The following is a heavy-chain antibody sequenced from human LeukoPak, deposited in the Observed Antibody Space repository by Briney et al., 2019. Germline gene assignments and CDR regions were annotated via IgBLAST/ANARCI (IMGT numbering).Heavy chain of an antibody. D-gene: IGHD3-16*01. Sequence: SETLSLTCSVSGDSTTNYYWSWIRQPPGKGLDYIGYIHYNGHSNYSPSLRGRVTMSVDTSKNQFSLRLTSVTAADTAVYYCARHLTGGTYPIDYWGRGTLVTVSS. CDR1: GDSTTNYY. J-gene: IGHJ4*02. V-gene: IGHV4-59*08. CDR3: ARHLTGGTYPIDY. CDR2: IHYNGHS.